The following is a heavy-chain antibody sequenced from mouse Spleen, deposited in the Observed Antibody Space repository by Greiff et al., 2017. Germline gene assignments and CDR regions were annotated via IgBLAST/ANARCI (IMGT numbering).Heavy chain of an antibody. CDR3: ARGANWDTGFAY. V-gene: IGHV3-6*02. J-gene: IGHJ3*01. CDR1: GYSITSGYY. CDR2: ISYDGSN. D-gene: IGHD4-1*01. Sequence: ESGPGLVKPSQSLSLTCSVTGYSITSGYYWNWLRQFPGNKLEWMGYISYDGSNNYNPSLKNRISITRDTSKNQFFLKLNSVTTEDTATYYCARGANWDTGFAYWGQGTLVTGSA.